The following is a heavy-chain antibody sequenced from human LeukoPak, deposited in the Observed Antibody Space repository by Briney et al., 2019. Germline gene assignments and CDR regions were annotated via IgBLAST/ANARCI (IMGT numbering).Heavy chain of an antibody. CDR1: GYTLTGYG. Sequence: ASVKVSCKASGYTLTGYGIGWVRQAPGQGLEWMGWISAYNGNTNYAQKLQGRVTMTTDTSTSTAYMELRSLRSDDTAVYYCAREDSYDSWYWFDPWGQGTLVTVSS. CDR3: AREDSYDSWYWFDP. CDR2: ISAYNGNT. J-gene: IGHJ5*02. V-gene: IGHV1-18*01. D-gene: IGHD6-13*01.